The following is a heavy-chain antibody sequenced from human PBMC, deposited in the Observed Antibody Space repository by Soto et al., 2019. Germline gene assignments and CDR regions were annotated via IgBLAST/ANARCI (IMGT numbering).Heavy chain of an antibody. CDR3: AKGGYSYGWPYYYYGMDV. Sequence: AGGSLRLSCAASGFTFSSYAMSWVRQAPGKGLEWVSAISGSGGSTYYADSVKGRFTISRDNSKNTLYLQMNSLRAEDTAVYYCAKGGYSYGWPYYYYGMDVWGQGTTVTVSS. CDR1: GFTFSSYA. CDR2: ISGSGGST. J-gene: IGHJ6*02. D-gene: IGHD5-18*01. V-gene: IGHV3-23*01.